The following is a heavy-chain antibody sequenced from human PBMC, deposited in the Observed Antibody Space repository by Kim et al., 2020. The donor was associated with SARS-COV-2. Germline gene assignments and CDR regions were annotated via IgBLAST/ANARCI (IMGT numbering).Heavy chain of an antibody. Sequence: GGSLRLSCAASGFTFSSYAMSWVRQAPGKGLEWVSAISGSGGSTYYADSVKGRFTISRDNSKNTLYLQMNSLRAEDTAVYYCAKSSHYDFWSGGGDYWGQGTLVTVSS. CDR1: GFTFSSYA. J-gene: IGHJ4*02. D-gene: IGHD3-3*01. V-gene: IGHV3-23*01. CDR2: ISGSGGST. CDR3: AKSSHYDFWSGGGDY.